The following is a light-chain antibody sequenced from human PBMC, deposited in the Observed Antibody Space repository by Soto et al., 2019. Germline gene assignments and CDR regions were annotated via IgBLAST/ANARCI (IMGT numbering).Light chain of an antibody. CDR3: RSYAGSYTLGV. J-gene: IGLJ3*02. Sequence: QSALTQPRSVSGSPGQSVTISCTGTSSDVGGCNVVSWYQQYPGRAPKRLIYDVTKRPSGVPDRFSGSKSGTTASLTISGLQAEDEADYYCRSYAGSYTLGVFGGGTKLTVL. CDR2: DVT. V-gene: IGLV2-11*01. CDR1: SSDVGGCNV.